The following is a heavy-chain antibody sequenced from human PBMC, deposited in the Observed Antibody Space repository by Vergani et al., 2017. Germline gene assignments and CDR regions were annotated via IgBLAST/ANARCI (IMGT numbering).Heavy chain of an antibody. V-gene: IGHV1-2*02. CDR1: GYNLTGNY. CDR2: VNPNSGST. Sequence: QVQLMQSGAEVMKPGASVKVSCKTFGYNLTGNYIHWVRQAPGQGLEWIGWVNPNSGSTNHVQKFQGRITMTTDTSISTVYMELNNLRPDDTATFYCAFISLTFDSWGQGTLVTVSS. CDR3: AFISLTFDS. D-gene: IGHD4/OR15-4a*01. J-gene: IGHJ4*02.